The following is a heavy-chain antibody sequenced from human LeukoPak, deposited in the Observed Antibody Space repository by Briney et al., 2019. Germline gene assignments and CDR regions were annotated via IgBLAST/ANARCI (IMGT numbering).Heavy chain of an antibody. CDR2: ISGSGGST. CDR1: GFTFSNYA. CDR3: AKDASGWLQLDYYFDY. J-gene: IGHJ4*02. V-gene: IGHV3-23*01. D-gene: IGHD6-19*01. Sequence: GGSLRLSCAASGFTFSNYAMNWVRQAPGKGLEWVSTISGSGGSTYYADSVKGWFTISRDNSQSTLYLQMSSLRAEDTAIYYCAKDASGWLQLDYYFDYWGQGTLVTVSS.